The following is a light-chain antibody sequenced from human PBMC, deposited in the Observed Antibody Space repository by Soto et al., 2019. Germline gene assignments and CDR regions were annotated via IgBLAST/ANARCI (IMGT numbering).Light chain of an antibody. CDR2: DVS. CDR3: CSYAGRYTFYV. CDR1: SSDVGGYNY. J-gene: IGLJ1*01. V-gene: IGLV2-11*01. Sequence: QSALTQPRSVSGSPGQSVTISCTGTSSDVGGYNYVSWYQQHPGKAPKLMIYDVSKRPSGVPDRFSGSKSGNTASLTISGIQAEDEADYYCCSYAGRYTFYVFGTGTKVTVL.